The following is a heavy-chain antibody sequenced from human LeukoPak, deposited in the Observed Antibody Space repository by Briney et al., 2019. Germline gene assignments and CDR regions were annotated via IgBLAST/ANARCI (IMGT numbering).Heavy chain of an antibody. Sequence: SETLSLTCTVSGGSISSSSYSWGWIRQPPGKGLEWIGNIHYPGTPYYNPSLRGRVTISVDTSNNQFSLKLSSVTAADTAVYYCAKLVPAAGPTDFDYWGQGTLVTVSS. CDR1: GGSISSSSYS. J-gene: IGHJ4*02. V-gene: IGHV4-39*01. D-gene: IGHD6-13*01. CDR3: AKLVPAAGPTDFDY. CDR2: IHYPGTP.